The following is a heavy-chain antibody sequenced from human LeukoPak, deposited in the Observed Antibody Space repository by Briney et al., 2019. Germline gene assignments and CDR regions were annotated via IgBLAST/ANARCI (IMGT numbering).Heavy chain of an antibody. CDR1: GGSISSGSYY. Sequence: SQTLSLTCTVSGGSISSGSYYWSWTRQPAGKGLEWIGRIYTSGSTNYNPSLKSRVTISVDTSKNQFSLKLSSVTAADTAVYYCARRGYSSSWNYYYMDVWGKGTTVTVSS. CDR3: ARRGYSSSWNYYYMDV. D-gene: IGHD6-13*01. CDR2: IYTSGST. J-gene: IGHJ6*03. V-gene: IGHV4-61*02.